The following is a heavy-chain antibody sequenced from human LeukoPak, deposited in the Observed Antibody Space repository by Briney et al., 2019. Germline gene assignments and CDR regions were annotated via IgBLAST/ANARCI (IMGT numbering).Heavy chain of an antibody. J-gene: IGHJ4*02. CDR3: ASERTRGYCSSTSCYMSYGY. Sequence: EASVKVSCKASGYTFTGYYMHWVRQAPGQGLEWMGWINPNSGGTNYAQKFQGRVTMTRDTSISTAYMELSRLRSDDTAVYYCASERTRGYCSSTSCYMSYGYWGQGTLVTVSS. CDR1: GYTFTGYY. CDR2: INPNSGGT. V-gene: IGHV1-2*02. D-gene: IGHD2-2*02.